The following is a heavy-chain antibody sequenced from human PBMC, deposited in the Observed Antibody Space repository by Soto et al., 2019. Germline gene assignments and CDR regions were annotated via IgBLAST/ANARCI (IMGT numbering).Heavy chain of an antibody. V-gene: IGHV3-73*01. CDR2: IRNKANSYAT. Sequence: GGSLILSCAASEFPFSDSTMHWVRQASGKGLEWVGRIRNKANSYATAYAASVKGRFTVSRDDSKNTAYLQMNGLKTEDTAVYYCTSSFVVVTAIAASWGQGTLVTVSS. D-gene: IGHD2-21*02. J-gene: IGHJ5*02. CDR3: TSSFVVVTAIAAS. CDR1: EFPFSDST.